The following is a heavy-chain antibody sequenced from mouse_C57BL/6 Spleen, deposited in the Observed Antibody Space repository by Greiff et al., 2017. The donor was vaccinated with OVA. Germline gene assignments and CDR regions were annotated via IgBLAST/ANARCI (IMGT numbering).Heavy chain of an antibody. D-gene: IGHD2-4*01. Sequence: QVQLQQPGTDLVQPGASVKLSCKASGYTFTSYWMHWVKQRPGQGLEWIGNINPSNGGTNYNEKFKSKATLTVDKSSSTAYMQLSSLTSEDSAVYYCARDIYYDYDDGYFDVWGTGTTVTVSS. CDR2: INPSNGGT. CDR1: GYTFTSYW. V-gene: IGHV1-53*01. J-gene: IGHJ1*03. CDR3: ARDIYYDYDDGYFDV.